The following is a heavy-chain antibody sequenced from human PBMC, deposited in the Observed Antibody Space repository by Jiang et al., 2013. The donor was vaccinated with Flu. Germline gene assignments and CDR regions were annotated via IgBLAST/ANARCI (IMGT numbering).Heavy chain of an antibody. CDR1: GDSIRSEGYY. CDR3: ARMGDIVLVEHDAFDV. D-gene: IGHD2-15*01. V-gene: IGHV4-31*03. Sequence: GPGLVKTSQALSLTCSVSGDSIRSEGYYWTWIRQHPGKGLEWMGYIHYSGSTFYNPSVQSRLTMSVDMSKNQFSLNLNSVTASDTAVYYCARMGDIVLVEHDAFDVWGQGTEVTVSS. J-gene: IGHJ3*01. CDR2: IHYSGST.